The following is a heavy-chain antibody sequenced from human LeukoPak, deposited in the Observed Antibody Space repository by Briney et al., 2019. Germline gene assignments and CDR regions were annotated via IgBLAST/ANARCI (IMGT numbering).Heavy chain of an antibody. D-gene: IGHD3-9*01. Sequence: PGRSLRLSCAASGFTFSSYAMHWVRQAPGKGLEWVAVISYDGSNKYYADSVKGRFTISRDNSKNTLYLQMNSLRAEDTAVYYCARVGVGGFDWLVRYWGQGTLVTVSS. CDR1: GFTFSSYA. J-gene: IGHJ4*02. V-gene: IGHV3-30-3*01. CDR2: ISYDGSNK. CDR3: ARVGVGGFDWLVRY.